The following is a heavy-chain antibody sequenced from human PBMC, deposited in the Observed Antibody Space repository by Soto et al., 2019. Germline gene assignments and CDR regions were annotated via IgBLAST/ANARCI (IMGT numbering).Heavy chain of an antibody. CDR1: GFTFSSYE. CDR2: IDSSGSTI. J-gene: IGHJ4*02. Sequence: EVQLVESGGGLVQPGGSLRLSCAASGFTFSSYEMNWVRQAPGKGLQWVSNIDSSGSTIYYADSLRGRFTVSRDNAKNSLYLQMNSLRAEDTAVYYCARSLGYCNGGSCYDYWGQGTLVIVSS. V-gene: IGHV3-48*03. D-gene: IGHD2-15*01. CDR3: ARSLGYCNGGSCYDY.